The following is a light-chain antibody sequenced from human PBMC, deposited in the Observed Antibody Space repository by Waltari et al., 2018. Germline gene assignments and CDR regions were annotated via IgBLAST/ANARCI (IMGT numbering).Light chain of an antibody. V-gene: IGKV1-17*03. J-gene: IGKJ1*01. CDR2: AAS. CDR1: QDIGNY. Sequence: DIQMTQSPSAMSASVGDRVTITCRASQDIGNYLAWFHQKPGKVPKLLIYAASTLQSGVPSRFSGRGYETEFTLTISSLQPEDFGTYYCLQDNSYPWTFGQGTKVEI. CDR3: LQDNSYPWT.